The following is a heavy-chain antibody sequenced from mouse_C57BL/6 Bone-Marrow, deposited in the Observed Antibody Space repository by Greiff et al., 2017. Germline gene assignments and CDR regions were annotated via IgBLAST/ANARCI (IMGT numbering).Heavy chain of an antibody. CDR2: INSDGGST. D-gene: IGHD3-1*01. V-gene: IGHV5-2*01. CDR1: EYAFPSHD. CDR3: RANFAY. J-gene: IGHJ3*01. Sequence: EVLLLESGGGLVQPGESLKLSCESNEYAFPSHDMSWVRKTPEQSMELVAAINSDGGSTYYPDTMERRFIFSRDNTEKTPYRQVSSLRSEDTAWPVARANFAYWGQGTLVPVSA.